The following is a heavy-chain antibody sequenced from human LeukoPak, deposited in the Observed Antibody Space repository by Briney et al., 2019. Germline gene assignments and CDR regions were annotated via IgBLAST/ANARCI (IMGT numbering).Heavy chain of an antibody. J-gene: IGHJ6*02. CDR3: ASLKFRQQRRPSREKYYYYGMDV. Sequence: SETLSLTCTVSGGSINSDAYYRSWIRQPPGKGLEWIGEINHSGSTNYNPSLKSRVTISVDTSKNQFSLKLSSVTAADTAVYYCASLKFRQQRRPSREKYYYYGMDVWGQGTTVTVSS. CDR2: INHSGST. V-gene: IGHV4-34*01. CDR1: GGSINSDAYY. D-gene: IGHD6-13*01.